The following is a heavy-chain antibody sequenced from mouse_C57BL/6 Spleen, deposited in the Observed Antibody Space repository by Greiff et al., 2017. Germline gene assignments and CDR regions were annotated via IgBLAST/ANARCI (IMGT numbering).Heavy chain of an antibody. Sequence: VQLQQSGPGLVQPSQSLSITCTVSGFSLTSYGVHWVRQSPGKGLEWLGVMWSGGSTDYNAAFISRLSISKDNSKSQVFFKMNSLQADDTAIYYCARKGYDYPYYYAMDYWGQGTSVTVSS. CDR1: GFSLTSYG. J-gene: IGHJ4*01. CDR3: ARKGYDYPYYYAMDY. CDR2: MWSGGST. D-gene: IGHD2-4*01. V-gene: IGHV2-2*01.